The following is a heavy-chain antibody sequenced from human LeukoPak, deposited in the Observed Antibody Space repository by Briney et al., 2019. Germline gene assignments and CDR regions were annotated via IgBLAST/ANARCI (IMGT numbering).Heavy chain of an antibody. CDR2: IIPIFGTA. Sequence: SVKVSCKASGGTLSSYAISWVRQAPGQGLEWMGGIIPIFGTANYAQKFQGRVTITADESTSTAYMELSSLRSEDTAVYYCARDVVGGNSRYFDLWGRGTLVTVSS. D-gene: IGHD4-23*01. V-gene: IGHV1-69*13. CDR1: GGTLSSYA. J-gene: IGHJ2*01. CDR3: ARDVVGGNSRYFDL.